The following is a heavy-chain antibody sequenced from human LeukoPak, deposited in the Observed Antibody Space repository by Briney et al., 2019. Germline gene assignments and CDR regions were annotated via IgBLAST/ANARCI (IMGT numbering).Heavy chain of an antibody. J-gene: IGHJ5*02. V-gene: IGHV5-10-1*01. CDR3: ARITYYYDSSGYRWFDP. Sequence: GESLRISCQGSGYRFTSYWISWVRQMPGKGLEWMGRTDPSDSYTNYSPSFQGHVTISADKSISTAYLQWSSLKASDTAMYYCARITYYYDSSGYRWFDPWGQGTLVTVSS. CDR1: GYRFTSYW. D-gene: IGHD3-22*01. CDR2: TDPSDSYT.